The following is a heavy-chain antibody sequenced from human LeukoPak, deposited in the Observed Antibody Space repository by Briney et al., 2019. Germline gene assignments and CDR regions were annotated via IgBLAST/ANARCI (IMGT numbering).Heavy chain of an antibody. CDR3: ASDYPLFYYYMDV. CDR2: ISGSGAT. D-gene: IGHD4-11*01. V-gene: IGHV3-23*01. J-gene: IGHJ6*03. CDR1: GFSFSSFG. Sequence: GGSLRLSCAASGFSFSSFGMHWVRQAPGKGLEWVSGISGSGATYYADSVKGRFTISRDNSKNTVFLQMNSLRAEDTAVYYCASDYPLFYYYMDVWGKGTTVTVSS.